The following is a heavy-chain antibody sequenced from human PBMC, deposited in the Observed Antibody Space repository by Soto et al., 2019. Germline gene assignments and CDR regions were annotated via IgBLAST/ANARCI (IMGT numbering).Heavy chain of an antibody. D-gene: IGHD1-20*01. V-gene: IGHV3-33*01. CDR3: ARDHSFNSVWYFDL. CDR1: GFTFSSYG. CDR2: IWYDGSNK. Sequence: QVQLVESGGGVVQPGRSLRLSCAASGFTFSSYGMHWVRQAPGKGLEWVAVIWYDGSNKYYADSVKGRFTISRDNSKNTLYLQMNSLRAEDTAVYYCARDHSFNSVWYFDLWGRGTLVTVSS. J-gene: IGHJ2*01.